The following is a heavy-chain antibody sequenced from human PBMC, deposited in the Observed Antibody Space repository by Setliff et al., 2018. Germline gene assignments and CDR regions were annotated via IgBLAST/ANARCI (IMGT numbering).Heavy chain of an antibody. CDR1: GVSLSEYY. J-gene: IGHJ4*02. V-gene: IGHV4-34*01. Sequence: SETLSLTCTVYGVSLSEYYRGWVRQSPGKGLDWIGEINHRGNTNYDPSLEGRIPISVDTSKRQSSLKLGAVTAADMAVYYCRLWSGYYENDYWAQGTVVTVSS. CDR3: RLWSGYYENDY. D-gene: IGHD3-3*01. CDR2: INHRGNT.